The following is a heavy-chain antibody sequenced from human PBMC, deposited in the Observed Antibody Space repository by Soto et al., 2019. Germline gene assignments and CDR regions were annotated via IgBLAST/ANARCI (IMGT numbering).Heavy chain of an antibody. CDR3: ARVPPIVVVPAANWFDP. CDR2: IKQDGSEK. V-gene: IGHV3-7*01. Sequence: GGSLRLSCAASGFTFSSYWMSWVRQAPGKGLEWVANIKQDGSEKYYVDSVKGRFTISRDNAKNSLYLQMNSLRAEDTAVYYCARVPPIVVVPAANWFDPWGQGTLVTVSS. CDR1: GFTFSSYW. J-gene: IGHJ5*02. D-gene: IGHD2-2*01.